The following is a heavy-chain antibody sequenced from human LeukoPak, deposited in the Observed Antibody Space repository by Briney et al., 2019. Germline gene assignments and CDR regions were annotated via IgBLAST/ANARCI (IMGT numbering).Heavy chain of an antibody. CDR2: INAGNGNT. CDR1: GYTFTSYA. D-gene: IGHD6-19*01. V-gene: IGHV1-3*01. J-gene: IGHJ4*02. Sequence: ASVTVSCKASGYTFTSYAMHWVRQAPGQRLEWMGWINAGNGNTKYSQKFQGRVTITRDTSASTAYMELSSLRSEDTAAYYCARDPGYSSGWSYVDYWGQGTLVTVSS. CDR3: ARDPGYSSGWSYVDY.